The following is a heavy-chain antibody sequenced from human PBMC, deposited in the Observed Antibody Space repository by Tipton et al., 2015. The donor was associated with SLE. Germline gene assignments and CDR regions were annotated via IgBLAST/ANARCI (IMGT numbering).Heavy chain of an antibody. D-gene: IGHD2-15*01. J-gene: IGHJ3*02. V-gene: IGHV4-31*03. CDR2: IYYSGTT. Sequence: GLVKPSETMSLTCSVSGVSISSGGYYWTWIRQRPGKGLEWIGYIYYSGTTYYNPSLESRVTMSVDTSKNNFSLKLTSVTAADTALYYCVRPPPYCSGGSCYSNGFDIWGPGTTVTVSS. CDR1: GVSISSGGYY. CDR3: VRPPPYCSGGSCYSNGFDI.